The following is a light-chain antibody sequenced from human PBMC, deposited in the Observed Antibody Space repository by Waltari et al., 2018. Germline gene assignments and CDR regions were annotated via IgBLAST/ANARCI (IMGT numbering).Light chain of an antibody. J-gene: IGLJ3*02. V-gene: IGLV6-57*01. Sequence: FVLTQPHSLSASPGKMVTISCIRSSGNNASNYVHWYQQRPGSSPIIVIYEDNKRPSGVPDRFSGSIDTSTNSASLTISGLKTEDEADYYCQSYDSRNPWVFGGGTKLTVL. CDR1: SGNNASNY. CDR2: EDN. CDR3: QSYDSRNPWV.